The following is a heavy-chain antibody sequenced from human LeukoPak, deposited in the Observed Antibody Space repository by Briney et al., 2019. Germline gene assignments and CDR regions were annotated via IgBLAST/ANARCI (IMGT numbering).Heavy chain of an antibody. CDR3: VRVGNYREFDY. Sequence: GESLKISCAASGFAFSNYAMSWVRQAPGKGLEYVSAISSNGDATFYANSVKGRFTISRDNSKNTLYLQMGSLRAEDMAVYYCVRVGNYREFDYWGQGTLVTVSS. CDR1: GFAFSNYA. J-gene: IGHJ4*02. CDR2: ISSNGDAT. D-gene: IGHD1-7*01. V-gene: IGHV3-64*01.